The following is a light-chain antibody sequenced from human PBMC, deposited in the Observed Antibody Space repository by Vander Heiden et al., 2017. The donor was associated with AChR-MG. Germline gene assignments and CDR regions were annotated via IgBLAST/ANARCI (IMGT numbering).Light chain of an antibody. J-gene: IGKJ1*01. CDR1: QSLSSY. CDR2: AAS. V-gene: IGKV3-20*01. CDR3: QQYGNAPRGT. Sequence: IVLTQSPGPLSLSPGARATRACRASQSLSSYLAWYQQKPGQAPRLLIYAASTRATGIPDRFSGSGSGTDFTLTISRLEPEDFAVYYCQQYGNAPRGTFGQGTKVEIK.